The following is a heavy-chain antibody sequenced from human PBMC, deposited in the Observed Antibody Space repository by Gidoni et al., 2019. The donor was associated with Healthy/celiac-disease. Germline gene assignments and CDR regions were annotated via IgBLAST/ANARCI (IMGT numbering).Heavy chain of an antibody. Sequence: QVQLQESGPGLVKPSETLSLTCTVSGGSISSYYWSWIRQPAGKGLEWIGRIYTSGSTNYNPSLKSRVTMSVDTSKNQFSLKLSSVTAADTAVYYCARDGTYYYDSNKWYFDLWGRGTLVTVSS. J-gene: IGHJ2*01. CDR1: GGSISSYY. D-gene: IGHD3-22*01. CDR2: IYTSGST. V-gene: IGHV4-4*07. CDR3: ARDGTYYYDSNKWYFDL.